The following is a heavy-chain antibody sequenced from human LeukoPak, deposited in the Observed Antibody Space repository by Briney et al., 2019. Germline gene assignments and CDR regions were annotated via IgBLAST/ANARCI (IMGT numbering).Heavy chain of an antibody. D-gene: IGHD3-3*01. CDR2: IYHSGST. CDR3: ARSYPASFGYFDY. V-gene: IGHV4-30-2*01. Sequence: SQTLSLTCAVSGGSISSGGYSWGWIRQPPGKGLEWIGYIYHSGSTYYNPSLKSRVTISVDRSKNQFSLKLSSVTAADTAVYYCARSYPASFGYFDYWGQGTLVTVSS. J-gene: IGHJ4*02. CDR1: GGSISSGGYS.